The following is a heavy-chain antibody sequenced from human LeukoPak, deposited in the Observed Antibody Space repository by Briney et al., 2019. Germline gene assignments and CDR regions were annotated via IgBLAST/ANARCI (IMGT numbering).Heavy chain of an antibody. CDR3: ARSGYSSSWYGGNYFDY. CDR1: GYSFTSYW. V-gene: IGHV5-51*01. J-gene: IGHJ4*02. CDR2: IYPGDSDT. D-gene: IGHD6-13*01. Sequence: GESLKISCKGSGYSFTSYWIGWARQMPGKGLEWMGIIYPGDSDTRYSPSLQGQVTISADKSISTAYLQWSSLKASDTAMYYCARSGYSSSWYGGNYFDYWGQGTLVTVSS.